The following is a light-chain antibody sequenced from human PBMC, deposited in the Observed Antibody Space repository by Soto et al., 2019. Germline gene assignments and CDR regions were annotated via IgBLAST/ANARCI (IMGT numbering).Light chain of an antibody. Sequence: QFALTQPGSVSGAPGQAITISCTGNSGDVGGYNYVSWYQQHPGKAPKLMIHEVSNRPSGVSNRFSGSKSGNTTSLTISGLEAEDEADYYCSSYTSSSTGVFGTGTKLTVL. V-gene: IGLV2-14*01. CDR1: SGDVGGYNY. J-gene: IGLJ1*01. CDR3: SSYTSSSTGV. CDR2: EVS.